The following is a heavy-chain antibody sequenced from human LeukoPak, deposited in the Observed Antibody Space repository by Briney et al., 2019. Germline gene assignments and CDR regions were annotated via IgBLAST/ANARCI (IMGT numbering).Heavy chain of an antibody. CDR1: GGSITNYY. J-gene: IGHJ6*03. Sequence: KPSETLSLTCTVSGGSITNYYWSWIRQPPGKGLEWIGFSYYNGNTNYNPSLKSRVTISVDMSKNQFSLSLRSVTAADTAVYYCARRGSYYYYYMDVWGKGTTVTVSS. D-gene: IGHD3-16*01. CDR2: SYYNGNT. V-gene: IGHV4-59*08. CDR3: ARRGSYYYYYMDV.